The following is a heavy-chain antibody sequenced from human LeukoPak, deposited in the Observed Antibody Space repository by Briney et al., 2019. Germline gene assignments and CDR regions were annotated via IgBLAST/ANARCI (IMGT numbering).Heavy chain of an antibody. V-gene: IGHV3-48*01. CDR2: ISSSSSTI. D-gene: IGHD3-10*01. J-gene: IGHJ4*02. CDR1: GFTFSSYS. Sequence: PGGSLRLSCAASGFTFSSYSMNWVRQAPGKGLEWVSYISSSSSTIYYADSVKGRFTISRDNAKNSLYLQMNSLRAEDTAVYYCARDLEYYYGSGSYRHDYWGQRTLVTVSS. CDR3: ARDLEYYYGSGSYRHDY.